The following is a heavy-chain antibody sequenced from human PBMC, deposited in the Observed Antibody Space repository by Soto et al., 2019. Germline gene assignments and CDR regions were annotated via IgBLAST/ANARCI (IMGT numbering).Heavy chain of an antibody. V-gene: IGHV3-23*01. J-gene: IGHJ6*02. Sequence: PGGSLRFSCAASGFTFSSYAMSWVRQAPGKGLEWVSAISGSGGSTYYADSVKGRFTISRDNSKNTLYLQMNSLRAEDTAVYYCAKDSWDYYDSSGYYPTDLYYYYGMDVWGQGTTVTVSS. D-gene: IGHD3-22*01. CDR2: ISGSGGST. CDR1: GFTFSSYA. CDR3: AKDSWDYYDSSGYYPTDLYYYYGMDV.